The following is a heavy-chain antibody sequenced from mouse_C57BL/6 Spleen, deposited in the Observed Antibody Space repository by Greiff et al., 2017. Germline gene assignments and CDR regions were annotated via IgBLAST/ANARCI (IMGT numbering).Heavy chain of an antibody. D-gene: IGHD1-1*01. CDR1: GYTFTSYW. CDR3: ARKFYGSSYVVDY. V-gene: IGHV1-50*01. CDR2: IDPSDSYT. Sequence: QVQLQQPGAELVKPGASVKLSCKASGYTFTSYWMQWVKQRPGQGLEWIGEIDPSDSYTNYNQKFKGKATLTVDTSSSTAYMQLSSLTSDDSAVYYCARKFYGSSYVVDYWGQGTTLTVSS. J-gene: IGHJ2*01.